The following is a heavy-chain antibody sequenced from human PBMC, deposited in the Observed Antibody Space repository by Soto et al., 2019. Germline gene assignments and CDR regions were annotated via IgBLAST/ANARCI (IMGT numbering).Heavy chain of an antibody. CDR1: GYTFTGYY. Sequence: ASVKVSCKASGYTFTGYYMHWVRQAPGQGLEWIGWINPNSGGTNYAQKFQGRVTMTRDTSISTAYMELSRLRSDDTAVYYCARGRIAVAGYYYYGMDVWGKGTTVTVSS. CDR3: ARGRIAVAGYYYYGMDV. V-gene: IGHV1-2*02. CDR2: INPNSGGT. D-gene: IGHD6-19*01. J-gene: IGHJ6*04.